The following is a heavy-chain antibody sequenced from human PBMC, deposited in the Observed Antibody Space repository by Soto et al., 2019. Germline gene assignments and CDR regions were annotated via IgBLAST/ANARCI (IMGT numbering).Heavy chain of an antibody. CDR1: GGSISSTNW. D-gene: IGHD1-1*01. V-gene: IGHV4-4*02. Sequence: QVQLQESGPGLLKPSGTLSFTCAVSGGSISSTNWWSWVRQPPGKGLEWIGEMHHSGSTNYNPSLKSRVVISVDKSNNQFSLKVSSVTAADTAVYYCARVESGPFDYWGQGTLVTVSS. J-gene: IGHJ4*02. CDR2: MHHSGST. CDR3: ARVESGPFDY.